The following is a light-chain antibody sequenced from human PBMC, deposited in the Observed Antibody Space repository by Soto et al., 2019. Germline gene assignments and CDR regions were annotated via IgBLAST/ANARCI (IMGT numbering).Light chain of an antibody. CDR3: CSFALRSTLI. CDR2: EGG. J-gene: IGLJ2*01. Sequence: QSALTQPASVSGSPGQSITISCTGTSSDVGNYNLVSWYQQYPGKAPKLMIYEGGKRPSGVSNRFSGSKSGNTASLTISGHQAEEEADYYCCSFALRSTLIFGGGTKMTVL. V-gene: IGLV2-23*01. CDR1: SSDVGNYNL.